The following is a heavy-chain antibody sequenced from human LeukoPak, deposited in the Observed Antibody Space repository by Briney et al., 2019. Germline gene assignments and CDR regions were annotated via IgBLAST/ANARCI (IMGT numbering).Heavy chain of an antibody. CDR2: LGIAGDT. CDR1: GFTVGSYA. J-gene: IGHJ4*02. D-gene: IGHD1-26*01. CDR3: ARQMQSHGNFDS. Sequence: GSLRLSCAASGFTVGSYAMHWVRQPIGKGLEWVSALGIAGDTFYPGSVKGRFTISRENARNSLYLQMNSLRAEDTAMYYCARQMQSHGNFDSWGQGTLVTVSS. V-gene: IGHV3-13*01.